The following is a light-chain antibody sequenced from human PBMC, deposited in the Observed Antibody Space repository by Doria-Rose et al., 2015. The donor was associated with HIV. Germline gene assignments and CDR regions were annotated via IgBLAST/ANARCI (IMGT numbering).Light chain of an antibody. J-gene: IGKJ1*01. Sequence: EIVMTQSPGTLSLSPGEGATLSRRASQSFSSTYLAWYQQKPGQAPSLLIYDGSTRATGISDRFSASGSGTDFTLTINRLEPEDFALYYCHQYGTSWTFGQGTKVEI. V-gene: IGKV3-20*01. CDR3: HQYGTSWT. CDR2: DGS. CDR1: QSFSSTY.